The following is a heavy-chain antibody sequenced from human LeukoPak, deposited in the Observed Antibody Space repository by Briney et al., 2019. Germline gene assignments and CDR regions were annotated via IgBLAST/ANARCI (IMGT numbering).Heavy chain of an antibody. J-gene: IGHJ4*02. CDR1: GYTFTSYG. D-gene: IGHD4-17*01. CDR3: ARGDDYGDYWGLY. CDR2: ISTYNGNT. Sequence: ASVKVSCKASGYTFTSYGISWVRQAPGQGLEWTGWISTYNGNTNYAQKLQGRVTMTTDTSTSTAYMELRSLISDDAAVYYCARGDDYGDYWGLYWGQGTLVTVSS. V-gene: IGHV1-18*01.